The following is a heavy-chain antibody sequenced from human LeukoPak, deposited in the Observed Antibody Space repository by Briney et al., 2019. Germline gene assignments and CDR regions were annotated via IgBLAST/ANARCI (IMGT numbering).Heavy chain of an antibody. CDR1: GFTFSTYA. CDR3: VRDTFSPDAFDI. CDR2: ITASGGST. J-gene: IGHJ3*02. Sequence: GGSLRLSCAASGFTFSTYAMSWVRQAPGKGLEWVSAITASGGSTYYADSVKGRFTISRDNAKNSLYLQMNSLRAEDTAVYYCVRDTFSPDAFDIWGQGTMVTVSS. V-gene: IGHV3-23*01. D-gene: IGHD3-16*01.